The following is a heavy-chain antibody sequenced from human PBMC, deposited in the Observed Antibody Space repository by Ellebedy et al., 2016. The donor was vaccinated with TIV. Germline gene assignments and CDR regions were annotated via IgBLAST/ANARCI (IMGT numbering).Heavy chain of an antibody. CDR2: IYYSGTT. CDR1: GDSISGYH. J-gene: IGHJ6*02. D-gene: IGHD3-10*01. Sequence: MPSETLSLTCTVSGDSISGYHWSWIRQPPGKGLEWIGYIYYSGTTNYDPSLQSRLTISIDTSKSQFSLSLSSVTAADTAVYYCARLARMTMVRGTTYYYHSMDVWGRGTTVTVSS. CDR3: ARLARMTMVRGTTYYYHSMDV. V-gene: IGHV4-59*08.